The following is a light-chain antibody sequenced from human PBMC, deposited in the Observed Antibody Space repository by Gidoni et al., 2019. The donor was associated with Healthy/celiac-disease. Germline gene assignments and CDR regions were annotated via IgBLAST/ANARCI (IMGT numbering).Light chain of an antibody. J-gene: IGKJ5*01. CDR1: QSVSSY. CDR2: DAS. V-gene: IGKV3-11*01. CDR3: QQRSNRPVT. Sequence: EIVSTQSPATLSLSPGDRATIPCRASQSVSSYLAWYQQKPGQAPRLLIYDASNRASGIPARFSGSGSGTDFTLTISSLEPEDFAVYYCQQRSNRPVTFGQGTRVEIK.